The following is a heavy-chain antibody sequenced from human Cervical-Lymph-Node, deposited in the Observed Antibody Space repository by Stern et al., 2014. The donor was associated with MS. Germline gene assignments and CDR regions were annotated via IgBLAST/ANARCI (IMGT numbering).Heavy chain of an antibody. Sequence: VQLVESGAEVKKPGSSVKVSCKASGGTFSSYAISWVRQAPGQGLEWMGGIIPIFGTANYAQKFQVRVTITADESTSTAYMELSSLRSEDTAVYYCARGVSNDSSGYYSLGYGMDVWGQGTTVTVSS. CDR1: GGTFSSYA. D-gene: IGHD3-22*01. CDR3: ARGVSNDSSGYYSLGYGMDV. J-gene: IGHJ6*02. CDR2: IIPIFGTA. V-gene: IGHV1-69*01.